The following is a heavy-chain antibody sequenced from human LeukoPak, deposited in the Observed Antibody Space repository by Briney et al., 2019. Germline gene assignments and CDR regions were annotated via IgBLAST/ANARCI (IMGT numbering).Heavy chain of an antibody. CDR2: ISASGGST. CDR1: GLKFNSYA. CDR3: AKASELGRGYFDY. J-gene: IGHJ4*02. Sequence: PGGSLRLSCAASGLKFNSYAMSWVRQAPGKGLEWVSVISASGGSTNYADSVKGRFTMSRDNSQNTLYLQMNSLRAEDTAVYYCAKASELGRGYFDYWGQGTLVTVSS. D-gene: IGHD7-27*01. V-gene: IGHV3-23*01.